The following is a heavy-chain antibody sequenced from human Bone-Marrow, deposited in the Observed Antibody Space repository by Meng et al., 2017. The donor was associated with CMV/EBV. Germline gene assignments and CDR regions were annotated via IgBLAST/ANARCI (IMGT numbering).Heavy chain of an antibody. CDR1: GFTFSSYA. Sequence: GGSLRLSCAASGFTFSSYAMSWVRQTPGKGLEWVSVIYSGGSSTYYADSVKGRFTISRDNSKNTLYLQMNSLRAEDTAVYYCAKDRDGYNLSPFDYWGQGTLVTFAS. D-gene: IGHD5-24*01. J-gene: IGHJ4*02. CDR2: IYSGGSST. V-gene: IGHV3-23*03. CDR3: AKDRDGYNLSPFDY.